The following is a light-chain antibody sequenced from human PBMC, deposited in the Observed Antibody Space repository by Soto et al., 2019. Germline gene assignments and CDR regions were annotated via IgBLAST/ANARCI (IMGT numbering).Light chain of an antibody. V-gene: IGKV1-9*01. J-gene: IGKJ3*01. Sequence: DIQLTQSPSFLSASVGDRVTITCRASQGISSYLAWYQQKPGKAPKLLIYAASTLQSGVPSRFSGSGSGTEFTLTISSLQPEDFATYYCQQLPQFTFGPGTKVDIK. CDR1: QGISSY. CDR3: QQLPQFT. CDR2: AAS.